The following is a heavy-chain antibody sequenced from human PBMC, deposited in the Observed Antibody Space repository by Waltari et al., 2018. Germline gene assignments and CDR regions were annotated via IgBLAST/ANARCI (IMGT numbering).Heavy chain of an antibody. CDR1: GGTFSSYA. CDR3: AGQRLFGGNWFDP. J-gene: IGHJ5*02. CDR2: SVRIMGTA. Sequence: QVQLVQSGAEVKKPGSSVKVSCKASGGTFSSYAISWVRQAPGQGLEWMGGSVRIMGTANFAEKFQGRVTITADESTSTAYMQLSSLRSEDTAVYYCAGQRLFGGNWFDPWGQGTLVTVSS. D-gene: IGHD6-25*01. V-gene: IGHV1-69*12.